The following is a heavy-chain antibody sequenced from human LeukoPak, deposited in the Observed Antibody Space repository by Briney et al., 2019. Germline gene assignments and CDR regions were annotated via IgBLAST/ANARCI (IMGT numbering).Heavy chain of an antibody. CDR1: GGSISSSDYY. CDR3: ARKLGGFYYYYGMDV. J-gene: IGHJ6*02. CDR2: IYYSGST. Sequence: SETLSLTCTVSGGSISSSDYYWGWIRQPPGKGLEWIGNIYYSGSTYHNPSLKSRVTISVDTSKNQFSLKLTSVTVADTAVYYCARKLGGFYYYYGMDVWGQGTTVTVSS. D-gene: IGHD3-16*01. V-gene: IGHV4-39*07.